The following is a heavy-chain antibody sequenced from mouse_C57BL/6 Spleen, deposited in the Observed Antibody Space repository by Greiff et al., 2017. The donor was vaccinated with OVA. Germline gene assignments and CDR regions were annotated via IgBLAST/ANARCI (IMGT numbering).Heavy chain of an antibody. J-gene: IGHJ1*03. V-gene: IGHV2-9*01. D-gene: IGHD1-1*01. Sequence: VKLMESGPGLVAPSQSLSITCTVSGFSLTSYGVDWVRQPPGKGLEWLGVIWGGGSTNYNSALMSRLSISKDNSKSQVFLKMNSLQTDDTAMYYCAKQGDYYGSSYGWYFDVWGTGTTVTVSS. CDR1: GFSLTSYG. CDR2: IWGGGST. CDR3: AKQGDYYGSSYGWYFDV.